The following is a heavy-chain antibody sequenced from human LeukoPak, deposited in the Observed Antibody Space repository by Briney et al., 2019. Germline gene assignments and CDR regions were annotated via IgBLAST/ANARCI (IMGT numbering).Heavy chain of an antibody. V-gene: IGHV1-2*04. Sequence: ASVKVSFKASGYTFTDYYIHWVRQAPGQGLEWLGWVHPINGGTNYAQKFQGWVTMTRDTSISTAYMELSRPRSDDTAVYYCASAAAHDAFDIWGQGTMVTVSS. J-gene: IGHJ3*02. D-gene: IGHD6-13*01. CDR2: VHPINGGT. CDR3: ASAAAHDAFDI. CDR1: GYTFTDYY.